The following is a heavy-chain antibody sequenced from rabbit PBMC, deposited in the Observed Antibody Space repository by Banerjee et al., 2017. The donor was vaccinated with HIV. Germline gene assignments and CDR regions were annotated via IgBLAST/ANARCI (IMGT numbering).Heavy chain of an antibody. D-gene: IGHD1-1*01. CDR2: ITYGGSA. J-gene: IGHJ4*01. V-gene: IGHV1S39*01. CDR1: GFDFSSYG. CDR3: ARAVASPGGYYSGYYFDL. Sequence: QEQLVESGGGLVQPGGSLKLSCKASGFDFSSYGVSWVRQAPGKGLEWIGYITYGGSAYYATWVNGRFTISLDNAQNTMTLQLNSLTAADTATYFCARAVASPGGYYSGYYFDLWGPGTLVTVS.